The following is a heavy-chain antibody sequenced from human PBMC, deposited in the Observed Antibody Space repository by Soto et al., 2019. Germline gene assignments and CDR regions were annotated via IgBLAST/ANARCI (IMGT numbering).Heavy chain of an antibody. CDR3: IWGYHYMDV. CDR1: GFTFSTIW. J-gene: IGHJ6*03. D-gene: IGHD3-16*01. V-gene: IGHV3-74*01. Sequence: EVQLVESGGGLVQSGGSLRLSCAASGFTFSTIWMNWVRQVPGKGLVWVSGINGDGSSTRYADSVKGRFAISRDNAKNTLYLQIGSLRAEDTAVYYCIWGYHYMDVWGKGTTVTVSS. CDR2: INGDGSST.